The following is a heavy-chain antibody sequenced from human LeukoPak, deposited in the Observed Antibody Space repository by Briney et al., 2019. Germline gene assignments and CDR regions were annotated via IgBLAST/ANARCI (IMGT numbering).Heavy chain of an antibody. D-gene: IGHD3-10*01. V-gene: IGHV1-18*01. CDR3: ARGPYYYGSGSHWDYYMDV. J-gene: IGHJ6*03. Sequence: ASVKVSCKASGYTFTSYGISWVRQAPGQGLESMGWISAYNGNTNYAQKLQGRVTMTTDTSTSTAYMELRSLRSDDTAVYYCARGPYYYGSGSHWDYYMDVWGKGTTVTVSS. CDR2: ISAYNGNT. CDR1: GYTFTSYG.